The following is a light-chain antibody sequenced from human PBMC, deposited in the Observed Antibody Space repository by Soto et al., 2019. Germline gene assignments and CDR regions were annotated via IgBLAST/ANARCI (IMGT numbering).Light chain of an antibody. J-gene: IGLJ3*02. V-gene: IGLV2-8*01. Sequence: QSALTQPPSASGSPGQSVTISCTGTSSDVADYNYVSWYQQYPGKAPKLMIYEVSKRPSGVPDRFSGSKSGNTASLTVSGLQAKDEADYYCSSYAGSNNWVFGGGTKLTVL. CDR3: SSYAGSNNWV. CDR1: SSDVADYNY. CDR2: EVS.